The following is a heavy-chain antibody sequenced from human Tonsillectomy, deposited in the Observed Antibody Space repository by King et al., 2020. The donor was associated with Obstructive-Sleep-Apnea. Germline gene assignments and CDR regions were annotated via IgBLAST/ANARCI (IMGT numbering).Heavy chain of an antibody. J-gene: IGHJ4*02. CDR3: ARGWDYFDY. Sequence: VQLVESGGGLVQPGGSLRLSCAASGFTFSSYSMNWVRQAPGKGLEWVSYISSSSSTIYYADSVKGRFTISRDNAKNSLYLQMNSLGAEDTAVYYCARGWDYFDYWGQGTLVTVSS. D-gene: IGHD1-26*01. CDR1: GFTFSSYS. V-gene: IGHV3-48*04. CDR2: ISSSSSTI.